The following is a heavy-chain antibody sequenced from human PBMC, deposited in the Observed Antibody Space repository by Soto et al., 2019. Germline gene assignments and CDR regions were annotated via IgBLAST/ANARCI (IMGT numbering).Heavy chain of an antibody. Sequence: GGSLRISCLTPGFTFSSSAMTWVRQAPGKGLDWVSAITESGDGTFYADSVKGRFTISRDNSKNTLFLQMNSLTIEDTALYYCATSIGALNEYWGQGILVTVSS. D-gene: IGHD3-16*01. J-gene: IGHJ4*02. CDR3: ATSIGALNEY. CDR2: ITESGDGT. CDR1: GFTFSSSA. V-gene: IGHV3-23*01.